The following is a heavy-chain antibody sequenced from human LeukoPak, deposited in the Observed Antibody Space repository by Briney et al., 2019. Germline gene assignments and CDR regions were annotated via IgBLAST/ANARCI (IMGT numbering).Heavy chain of an antibody. CDR3: SLSRGIVVVPAAGNWFDP. CDR2: ISSSSSTI. J-gene: IGHJ5*02. CDR1: GFTFSSYS. V-gene: IGHV3-48*01. Sequence: GGSLRLSCAASGFTFSSYSMNWVRQAPGKGLEWVSYISSSSSTIYYADSVKGRFTISRDNAKNSLYLQMNSLRAEDTAVYYCSLSRGIVVVPAAGNWFDPWGQGTLVTASS. D-gene: IGHD2-2*01.